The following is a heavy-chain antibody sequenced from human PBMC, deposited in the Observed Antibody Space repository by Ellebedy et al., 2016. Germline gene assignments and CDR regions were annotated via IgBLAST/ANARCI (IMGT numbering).Heavy chain of an antibody. V-gene: IGHV3-23*01. CDR2: IRGDTGDT. Sequence: GGSLRLSCVTSGFTFSTPAMSWVRQAPGKGLEWVSTIRGDTGDTFYADSVRGRFTVSRDPSKNTVDLQMNSLRAEDTAIYYCAKAWVVAAGTPNLDHWGQGTPVTVSS. J-gene: IGHJ4*02. D-gene: IGHD2-15*01. CDR1: GFTFSTPA. CDR3: AKAWVVAAGTPNLDH.